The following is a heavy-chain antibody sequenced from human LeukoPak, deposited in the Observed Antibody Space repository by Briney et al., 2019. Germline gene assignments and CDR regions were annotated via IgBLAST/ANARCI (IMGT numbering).Heavy chain of an antibody. CDR2: IYSGGST. CDR3: ARDDYGDMCFDY. V-gene: IGHV3-66*01. Sequence: GGSLRLSCVASGFTFSDAWMRWVRQAPGKGLEWVSVIYSGGSTYYADSVKGRFTISRDNSKNTLYLQMNSLRAEDTAVYYCARDDYGDMCFDYWGQGTLVTVSS. CDR1: GFTFSDAW. D-gene: IGHD4-17*01. J-gene: IGHJ4*02.